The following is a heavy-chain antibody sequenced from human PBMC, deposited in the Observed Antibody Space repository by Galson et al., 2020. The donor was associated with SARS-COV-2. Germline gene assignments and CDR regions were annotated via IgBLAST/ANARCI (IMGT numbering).Heavy chain of an antibody. D-gene: IGHD5-12*01. J-gene: IGHJ4*02. CDR2: IYSGGGST. Sequence: GESLKISCVVSGFSVNSNYMNWVRQAPGKGLEWVSVIYSGGGSTYYAASVKGRFSIFRDTSKNTLYLQMNSLRAEDTAVYYCARDFKSGYDLDYWGQGTLVTVSS. CDR3: ARDFKSGYDLDY. V-gene: IGHV3-66*01. CDR1: GFSVNSNY.